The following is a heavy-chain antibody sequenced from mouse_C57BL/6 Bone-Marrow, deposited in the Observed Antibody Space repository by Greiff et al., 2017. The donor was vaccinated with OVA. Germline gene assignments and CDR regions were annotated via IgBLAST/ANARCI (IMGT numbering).Heavy chain of an antibody. CDR2: IYPRSGNT. Sequence: VQLQQSGAELVRPGASVKLSCKASGYTFTSYGISWVKQRTGQGLEWIGEIYPRSGNTYYNEKFKGKATLTADKSSSTAYMQLRSLTSEDSAVYFCARWGISAVEDYWGQGTALTVSA. D-gene: IGHD1-1*01. V-gene: IGHV1-81*01. CDR3: ARWGISAVEDY. J-gene: IGHJ2*01. CDR1: GYTFTSYG.